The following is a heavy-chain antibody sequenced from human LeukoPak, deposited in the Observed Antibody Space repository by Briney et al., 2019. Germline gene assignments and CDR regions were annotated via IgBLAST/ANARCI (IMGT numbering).Heavy chain of an antibody. CDR2: INNSVST. V-gene: IGHV4-34*01. CDR1: GGSFSVYY. Sequence: SETLSLTCAVSGGSFSVYYWSWIRQTSGRGLEWIGEINNSVSTNYNTSLKRRVTISVDTSKIQLSLKQSSVTAADTAVDYCARGGLVWGGYSLSAYYYGMDVWGQGTTVTVSS. D-gene: IGHD4-11*01. J-gene: IGHJ6*02. CDR3: ARGGLVWGGYSLSAYYYGMDV.